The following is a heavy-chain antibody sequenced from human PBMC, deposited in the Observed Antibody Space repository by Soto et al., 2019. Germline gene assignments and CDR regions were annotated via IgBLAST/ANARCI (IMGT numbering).Heavy chain of an antibody. CDR3: ALGDYSDSSGYYGY. J-gene: IGHJ4*02. Sequence: QVQLVQSGAEVKKPGASVKVSCKASGYTFTIYGISWVRQAPGQGIAWMGWSSGYNGNTDYAQNLQDRVTLATDACTSSASMELRSLRSDDAAVYYSALGDYSDSSGYYGYWGQGNLITVPS. D-gene: IGHD3-22*01. CDR1: GYTFTIYG. V-gene: IGHV1-18*04. CDR2: SSGYNGNT.